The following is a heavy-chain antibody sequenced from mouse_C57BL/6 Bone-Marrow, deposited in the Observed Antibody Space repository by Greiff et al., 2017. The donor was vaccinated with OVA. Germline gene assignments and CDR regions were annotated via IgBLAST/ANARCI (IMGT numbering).Heavy chain of an antibody. D-gene: IGHD1-1*01. CDR2: IWSGGST. J-gene: IGHJ2*01. Sequence: VQRVESGPGLVQPSQSLSITCTVSGFSLTSYGVHWVRQSPGKGLEWLGVIWSGGSTDYNAAFISRLSISKDNSKSQVFFKMNSLQADDTAIYYCARGNYYGSKDYWGQGTTLTVSS. CDR1: GFSLTSYG. CDR3: ARGNYYGSKDY. V-gene: IGHV2-2*01.